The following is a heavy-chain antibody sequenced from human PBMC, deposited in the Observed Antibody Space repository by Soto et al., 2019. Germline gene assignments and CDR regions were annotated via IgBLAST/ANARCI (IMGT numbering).Heavy chain of an antibody. V-gene: IGHV2-5*02. CDR2: IYWDDDK. Sequence: SGPTLVNPTQALTLTCTFSGFSLSTTEVGVGWIRQPPGKALEWLALIYWDDDKRYSPSLKSRLTITKDTSKNQVVPTMTNMDPVDTATYYCARKTHGGGWFDPWGQGTLVTVSS. CDR1: GFSLSTTEVG. J-gene: IGHJ5*02. CDR3: ARKTHGGGWFDP. D-gene: IGHD3-10*01.